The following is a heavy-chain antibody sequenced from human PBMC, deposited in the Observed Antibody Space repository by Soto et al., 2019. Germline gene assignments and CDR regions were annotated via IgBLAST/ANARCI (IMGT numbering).Heavy chain of an antibody. CDR2: IYYSGST. CDR1: AGSISSGGYY. J-gene: IGHJ6*02. CDR3: ARGGYDFWSSYYQTPRRYYDGMDV. Sequence: SEALCLTWTVSAGSISSGGYYWSWIRQHPGKGLEWIGYIYYSGSTYYNPSLKSRVTISVDTSKNQFSLKLSSVTAADTAVYYCARGGYDFWSSYYQTPRRYYDGMDVWGQGTTVT. D-gene: IGHD3-3*01. V-gene: IGHV4-31*02.